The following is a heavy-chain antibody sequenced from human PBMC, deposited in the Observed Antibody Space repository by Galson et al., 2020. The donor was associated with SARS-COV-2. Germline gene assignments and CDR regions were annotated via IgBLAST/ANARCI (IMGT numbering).Heavy chain of an antibody. J-gene: IGHJ4*02. CDR1: GGTFSSYT. D-gene: IGHD3-16*02. Sequence: SVKVSCKASGGTFSSYTVSWVRQAPGQGLEWMGGIIPISGTVHYAQMFQGRVTITAGESTSTAFMDLSSLRYEDTALYYCASSKIWGSYRIPTNFDYWGQGTLVTVSS. V-gene: IGHV1-69*13. CDR3: ASSKIWGSYRIPTNFDY. CDR2: IIPISGTV.